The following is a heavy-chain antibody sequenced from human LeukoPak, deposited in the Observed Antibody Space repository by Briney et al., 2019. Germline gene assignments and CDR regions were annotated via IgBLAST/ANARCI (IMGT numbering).Heavy chain of an antibody. D-gene: IGHD3-22*01. CDR1: GFTFSSYW. CDR2: INTDGSNT. V-gene: IGHV3-74*01. CDR3: VVWGEDRSGHRFDF. J-gene: IGHJ4*02. Sequence: GGSLRLSCAASGFTFSSYWMHWVRQAPGKGLMWVSRINTDGSNTHYADSVKGRFTISRDNAKNTLYLQMNGLRVEDTAVYYCVVWGEDRSGHRFDFWGQGTLVTVSS.